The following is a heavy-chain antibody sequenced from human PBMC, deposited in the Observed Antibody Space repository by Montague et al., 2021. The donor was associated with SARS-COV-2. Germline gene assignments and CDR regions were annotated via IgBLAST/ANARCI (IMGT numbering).Heavy chain of an antibody. CDR3: ARHEAKYGSPLYYFDY. Sequence: LVKPTQTLTLTCTLSGFSLSTSGMCVSWIRQPPGKGLEWIGSIYYSGSTYYNPSLKSRVTISVDTSKNQFSLKLSSVTAADTAVYYCARHEAKYGSPLYYFDYWGQGTLVTVSS. J-gene: IGHJ4*02. CDR2: IYYSGST. D-gene: IGHD3-10*01. V-gene: IGHV4-39*01. CDR1: GFSLSTSGMC.